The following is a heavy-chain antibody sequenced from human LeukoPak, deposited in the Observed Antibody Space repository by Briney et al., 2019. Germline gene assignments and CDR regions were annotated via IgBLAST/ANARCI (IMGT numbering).Heavy chain of an antibody. CDR2: ISAYNGNT. D-gene: IGHD6-6*01. CDR3: AREGYSSSPIPEAFDY. J-gene: IGHJ4*02. Sequence: VASVKVSCKASGYTFSSYDINWVRQATGQGLEWMGWISAYNGNTNYAQKLQGRVTMTTDTSTSTAYMELRSLRSDDTAVYYCAREGYSSSPIPEAFDYWGQGTLVTVSS. CDR1: GYTFSSYD. V-gene: IGHV1-18*01.